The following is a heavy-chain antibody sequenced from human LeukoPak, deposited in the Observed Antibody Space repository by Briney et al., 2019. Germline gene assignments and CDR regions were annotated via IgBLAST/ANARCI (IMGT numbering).Heavy chain of an antibody. CDR1: EFTVSSNF. D-gene: IGHD3-3*01. CDR2: TYSGGST. CDR3: ASSFWSGYYGDDAFDI. V-gene: IGHV3-53*01. J-gene: IGHJ3*02. Sequence: PGGSLRLSCAASEFTVSSNFMSWVRQAPGKGLEWVSVTYSGGSTYYADSVKGRFTISRDNSKNTLYLQMNSLRAEDTAVYYCASSFWSGYYGDDAFDIWGQGTMVTVSS.